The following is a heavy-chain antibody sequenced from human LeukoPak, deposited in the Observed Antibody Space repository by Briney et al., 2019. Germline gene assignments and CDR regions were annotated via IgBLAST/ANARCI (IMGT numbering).Heavy chain of an antibody. Sequence: GGSLKLSCAASGFTLSSYVMHWVRQAPGKGLEWVALISYDGSNTDYADSVKGRFTISRDNSKNTLYLQMNSLRAEDTAVYYCAKSANYDYVWGSYRFSAFDIWGQGTMVTVSS. CDR1: GFTLSSYV. J-gene: IGHJ3*02. CDR3: AKSANYDYVWGSYRFSAFDI. D-gene: IGHD3-16*02. CDR2: ISYDGSNT. V-gene: IGHV3-30*18.